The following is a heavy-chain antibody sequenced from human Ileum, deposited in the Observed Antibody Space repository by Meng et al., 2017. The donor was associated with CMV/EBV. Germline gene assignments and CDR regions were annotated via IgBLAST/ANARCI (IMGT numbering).Heavy chain of an antibody. Sequence: GESLKISCTASAFTFSSYWMHWVRQAPGKGLVWVSRINSGGSTTDYADSVKGRFTISRDNAKNTLYLQMNSLRAEDTAVYYCAVGGGGVITWGYWGQGTLVTVSS. J-gene: IGHJ4*02. V-gene: IGHV3-74*01. CDR1: AFTFSSYW. CDR3: AVGGGGVITWGY. CDR2: INSGGSTT. D-gene: IGHD3-10*01.